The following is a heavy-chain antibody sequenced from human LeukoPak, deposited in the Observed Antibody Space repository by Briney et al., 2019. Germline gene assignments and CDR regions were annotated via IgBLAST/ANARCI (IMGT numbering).Heavy chain of an antibody. Sequence: SETLSLTFAVYGGSFSGYYWSWIRQPPGKGLEWIGEINHSGSTNYNPSLKSRVTISVDTSKNQFSLKMRSVTAADTAVYYCARARGTVAIDYWGQGTPVTVSS. D-gene: IGHD5-12*01. J-gene: IGHJ4*02. CDR1: GGSFSGYY. CDR2: INHSGST. V-gene: IGHV4-34*01. CDR3: ARARGTVAIDY.